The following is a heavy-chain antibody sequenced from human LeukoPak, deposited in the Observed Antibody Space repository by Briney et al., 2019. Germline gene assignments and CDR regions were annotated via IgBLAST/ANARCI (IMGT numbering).Heavy chain of an antibody. CDR1: GFTFSSYW. V-gene: IGHV3-7*01. CDR2: IKQDRSEK. Sequence: PGGSLRLSCAASGFTFSSYWMSWVRQAPGKGLEWVANIKQDRSEKYYVDSVKGRFTISRDNAKNSLYLQMNSLRAEDTAVYYCARMGYYYDSSGWEAYWGQGTLVTVSS. D-gene: IGHD3-22*01. CDR3: ARMGYYYDSSGWEAY. J-gene: IGHJ4*02.